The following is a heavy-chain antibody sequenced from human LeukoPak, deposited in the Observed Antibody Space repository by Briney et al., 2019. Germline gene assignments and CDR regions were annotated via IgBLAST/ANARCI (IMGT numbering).Heavy chain of an antibody. J-gene: IGHJ6*03. CDR2: ISYDGSNK. CDR1: GFTFSSYA. CDR3: ASQANYYDYYMDV. Sequence: GGSLRLSCAASGFTFSSYAMHWVRQAPGKGLEWVAVISYDGSNKYYADSVKGRFTISRDNSRNTLYLQMNSLRAEDTTVYYCASQANYYDYYMDVWGKGTSVTVSS. V-gene: IGHV3-30*04.